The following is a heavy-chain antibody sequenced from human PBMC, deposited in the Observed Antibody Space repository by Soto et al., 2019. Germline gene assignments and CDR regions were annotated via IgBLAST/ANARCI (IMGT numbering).Heavy chain of an antibody. J-gene: IGHJ4*02. CDR2: TYTGGYT. CDR3: AREVSGTSFDS. Sequence: WSLRLSCAASGFTVSTNYMNWVRQSPGRGLEWVSVTYTGGYTYYADSVKGRFTISRDISKNTLYLQMNSLRAEDTAVYFCAREVSGTSFDSWGPGTMVTVYS. V-gene: IGHV3-53*01. CDR1: GFTVSTNY. D-gene: IGHD1-7*01.